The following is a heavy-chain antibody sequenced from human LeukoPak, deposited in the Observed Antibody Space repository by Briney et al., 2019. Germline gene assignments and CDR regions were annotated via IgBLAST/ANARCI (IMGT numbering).Heavy chain of an antibody. CDR1: GFIFSSSA. V-gene: IGHV1-58*01. J-gene: IGHJ3*01. CDR2: IVVGGGNT. Sequence: GASVKASCKASGFIFSSSAVQWVRQARGQRLEWIGWIVVGGGNTNYAQRFQDRVTITRDMSTSTAYMELSSLRSEDTAVYYCAAEIYGGNSDCCTFDFWGQGTPVTVSS. CDR3: AAEIYGGNSDCCTFDF. D-gene: IGHD4-23*01.